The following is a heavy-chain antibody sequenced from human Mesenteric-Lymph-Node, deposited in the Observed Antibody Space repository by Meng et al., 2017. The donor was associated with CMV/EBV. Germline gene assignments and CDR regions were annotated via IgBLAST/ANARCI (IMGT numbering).Heavy chain of an antibody. Sequence: VARGSSSPGSYYCSWLRHPRGKWLEWIAAISDGGGTYYAASLKSRVTIFMDMSKNQFSLKVDSVTAADTAVYYCARQPFMSSYNFDSWGQGTLVTVSS. CDR3: ARQPFMSSYNFDS. CDR1: RGSSSPGSYY. CDR2: ISDGGGT. D-gene: IGHD1-26*01. V-gene: IGHV4-39*01. J-gene: IGHJ4*02.